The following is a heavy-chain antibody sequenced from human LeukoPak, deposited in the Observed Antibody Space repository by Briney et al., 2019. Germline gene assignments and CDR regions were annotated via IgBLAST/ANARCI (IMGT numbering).Heavy chain of an antibody. CDR2: IIPILGTA. D-gene: IGHD5-12*01. J-gene: IGHJ3*02. V-gene: IGHV1-69*13. Sequence: SVKVSCKASGGTFSSYAISWVRQAPGQGLEWMGGIIPILGTANYAQKFQGRVTITADESTSTAYMELSSLRSEDTAVYYCARDQNPYSGYDLSAFDIRGQGTMVTVSS. CDR3: ARDQNPYSGYDLSAFDI. CDR1: GGTFSSYA.